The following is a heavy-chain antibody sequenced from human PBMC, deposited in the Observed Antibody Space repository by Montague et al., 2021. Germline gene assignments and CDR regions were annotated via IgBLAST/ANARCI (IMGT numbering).Heavy chain of an antibody. CDR3: VRDGDGFNFDY. CDR2: IVGDGHYK. J-gene: IGHJ4*01. CDR1: GFTFSNFW. Sequence: SLRLSCAASGFTFSNFWMHWVRQAPGKGLVWVSRIVGDGHYKNYADSVQGRFTISRDNAENTLCLQMDGLRVGDTAVYYCVRDGDGFNFDYWGHGTLVTVSS. V-gene: IGHV3-74*01. D-gene: IGHD5-24*01.